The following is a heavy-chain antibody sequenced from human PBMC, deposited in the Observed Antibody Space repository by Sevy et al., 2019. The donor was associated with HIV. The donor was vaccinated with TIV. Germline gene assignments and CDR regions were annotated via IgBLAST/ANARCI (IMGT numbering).Heavy chain of an antibody. V-gene: IGHV5-51*01. J-gene: IGHJ6*02. CDR2: IYPGDSDT. CDR3: ARCYYDSSGYYLSGYYYYGMDV. D-gene: IGHD3-22*01. CDR1: GYSFTSYW. Sequence: GESLKISCKGSGYSFTSYWIGWVRQMPGKGLEWMGIIYPGDSDTRYSPSFQGQVTISADKSISTAYLQWSSLKASDTAMYYCARCYYDSSGYYLSGYYYYGMDVWGQGTTVTVSS.